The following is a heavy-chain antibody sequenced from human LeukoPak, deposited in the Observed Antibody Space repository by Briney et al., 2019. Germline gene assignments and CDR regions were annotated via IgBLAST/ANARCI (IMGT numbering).Heavy chain of an antibody. Sequence: GGSLRLSCAASGFTFSSYWMHWVRQAPGKGLVWVSRINVDGSRTAYADSVRGRFTISRDNVKNTLYLQMNSLRAEDTAVYYCARDRCSDNSCYVPHWGQGTLVTVSS. CDR1: GFTFSSYW. CDR2: INVDGSRT. J-gene: IGHJ4*02. CDR3: ARDRCSDNSCYVPH. D-gene: IGHD2-2*01. V-gene: IGHV3-74*01.